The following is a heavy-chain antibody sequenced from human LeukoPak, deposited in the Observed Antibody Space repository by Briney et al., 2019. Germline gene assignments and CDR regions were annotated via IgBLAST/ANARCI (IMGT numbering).Heavy chain of an antibody. D-gene: IGHD6-19*01. Sequence: PGGSLRLSCAASGFTFSSYGMHWVRQAPGKGLEWVAVIWYDGSNKYYADSVKGRFTISRDNSKNTLYLQRNSLRAEDTAVYYCARDRDSSGWYYYYYGMDVWGQGTTVTVS. CDR3: ARDRDSSGWYYYYYGMDV. V-gene: IGHV3-33*01. CDR1: GFTFSSYG. J-gene: IGHJ6*02. CDR2: IWYDGSNK.